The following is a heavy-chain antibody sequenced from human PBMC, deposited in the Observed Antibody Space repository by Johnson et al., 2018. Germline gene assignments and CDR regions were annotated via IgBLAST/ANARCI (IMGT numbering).Heavy chain of an antibody. J-gene: IGHJ2*01. CDR3: AREGVGGTRYFDL. CDR1: GFTFSSHW. D-gene: IGHD1-26*01. CDR2: IRRDGSST. V-gene: IGHV3-74*01. Sequence: VQLQESGGGLVQPGGSLRLSCAASGFTFSSHWMHWVRHAPGPGLVWVSRIRRDGSSTAYADSVKGRFIISRDNARNTLYLQMNSLRAEDTAVYYCAREGVGGTRYFDLWGRGTLVTVSS.